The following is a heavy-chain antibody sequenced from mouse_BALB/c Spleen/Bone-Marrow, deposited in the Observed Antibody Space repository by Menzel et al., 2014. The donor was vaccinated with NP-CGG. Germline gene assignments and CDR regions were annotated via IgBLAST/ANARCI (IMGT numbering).Heavy chain of an antibody. V-gene: IGHV1-69*02. D-gene: IGHD2-14*01. J-gene: IGHJ4*01. CDR3: TRRDRYDYYGVDY. Sequence: VKLQESGAELVRPGASVKVSCKASGYTFTNYWINWVRQRPGQGLEWIGNIYPSDSYRNYNQKFKDKATLTVDKSSSTAYMQLSSPTSEDSAVYYCTRRDRYDYYGVDYWGQGTSVTVSS. CDR1: GYTFTNYW. CDR2: IYPSDSYR.